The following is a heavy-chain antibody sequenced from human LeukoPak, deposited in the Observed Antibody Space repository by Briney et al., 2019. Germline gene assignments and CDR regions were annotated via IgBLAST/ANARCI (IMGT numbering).Heavy chain of an antibody. D-gene: IGHD1-7*01. CDR2: IYNSGAT. V-gene: IGHV4-4*07. CDR3: ARDQALIWNYDVFDL. J-gene: IGHJ4*02. CDR1: GDSISSNY. Sequence: PSETLSLTCTVSGDSISSNYWSWIRQPAGKGLEWIGRIYNSGATQYNPSLESRVTMSLDTSKNQFSLKLTSVTAADTALYYCARDQALIWNYDVFDLWGQGTLVTVPS.